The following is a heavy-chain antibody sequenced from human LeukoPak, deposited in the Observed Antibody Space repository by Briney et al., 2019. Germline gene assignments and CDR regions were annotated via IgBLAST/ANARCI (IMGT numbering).Heavy chain of an antibody. CDR3: AAVPNYYGSGSLISESDY. J-gene: IGHJ4*02. V-gene: IGHV1-8*03. CDR1: GYTFTSYD. D-gene: IGHD3-10*01. Sequence: VASVKVSCKASGYTFTSYDINWVRQATGQGLEWMGWMNPNSGNTGYARKFQGRVTITRNTSISTAYMELSSLRSEDTAVYYCAAVPNYYGSGSLISESDYWGQGTLVTVSS. CDR2: MNPNSGNT.